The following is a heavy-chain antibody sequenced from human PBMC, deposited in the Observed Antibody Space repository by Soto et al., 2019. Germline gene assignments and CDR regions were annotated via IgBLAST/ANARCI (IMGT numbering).Heavy chain of an antibody. CDR1: RFTFSSYV. J-gene: IGHJ4*02. CDR3: AKGRITAVPTFWDS. V-gene: IGHV3-23*01. Sequence: PGGSLRLSCAASRFTFSSYVMSWVRQAPGKGLEWVSVISTSGATTYYADSVKGRFTISRDNSKNTLYLRMNSLRAEDTAVYYGAKGRITAVPTFWDSWGQGTLVTVSS. D-gene: IGHD6-6*01. CDR2: ISTSGATT.